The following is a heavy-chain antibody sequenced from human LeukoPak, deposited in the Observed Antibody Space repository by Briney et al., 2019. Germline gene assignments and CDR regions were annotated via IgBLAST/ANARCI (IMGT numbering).Heavy chain of an antibody. D-gene: IGHD4-17*01. Sequence: GGSLRLSCAGSGFTFCSYAISWVRQAPGKGLEGVSAISGSGGSTYHADYVKGRFTISRDNSKNTLHLQMNSLRAEDTAVYYCAKALGITVTTPDAFDIWGQGTMVTVSS. V-gene: IGHV3-23*01. CDR3: AKALGITVTTPDAFDI. J-gene: IGHJ3*02. CDR1: GFTFCSYA. CDR2: ISGSGGST.